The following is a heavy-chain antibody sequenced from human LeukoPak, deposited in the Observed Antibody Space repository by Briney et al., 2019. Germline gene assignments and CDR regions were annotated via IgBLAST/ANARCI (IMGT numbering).Heavy chain of an antibody. D-gene: IGHD2-21*02. CDR1: GGSLSSYY. J-gene: IGHJ3*02. CDR2: INYSGST. CDR3: AAIRLGGGDCYNSFDI. V-gene: IGHV4-59*01. Sequence: PSETLSLTCTVSGGSLSSYYWTWIRQPPGKGLEWIGYINYSGSTNYNPSLKSRDTISLDTSKNRFSLKLSSVTAADTAVYYCAAIRLGGGDCYNSFDIWGQGTMVTVSS.